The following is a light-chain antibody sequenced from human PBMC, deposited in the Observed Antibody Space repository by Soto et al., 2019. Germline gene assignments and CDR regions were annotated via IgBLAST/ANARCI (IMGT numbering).Light chain of an antibody. CDR3: LLSYSGARV. Sequence: QTVVTQEPSLTVSPGGTVTLTCASSTGAVTSGYFPNWFQQKPGQAPRTLVYNTSDKHSWAPARFSGSLLGGKAALTLSGAQPEDEAEYYCLLSYSGARVFGGGTKLTVL. CDR1: TGAVTSGYF. J-gene: IGLJ3*02. V-gene: IGLV7-46*01. CDR2: NTS.